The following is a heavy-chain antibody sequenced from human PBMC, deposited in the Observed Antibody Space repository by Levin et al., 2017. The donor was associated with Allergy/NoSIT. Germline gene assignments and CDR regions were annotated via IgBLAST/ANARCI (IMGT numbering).Heavy chain of an antibody. J-gene: IGHJ5*01. CDR1: GFIFSNFA. D-gene: IGHD6-13*01. CDR3: AKATGGSWAEFDS. CDR2: SSGSGST. V-gene: IGHV3-23*01. Sequence: GGSLRLSCAASGFIFSNFAMSWVRQAPGKGLEWISSSGSGSTYYADSVKGRFTISSDNSKNTLYLQMDNLIAEDTALYYCAKATGGSWAEFDSWGQGTQVTVSS.